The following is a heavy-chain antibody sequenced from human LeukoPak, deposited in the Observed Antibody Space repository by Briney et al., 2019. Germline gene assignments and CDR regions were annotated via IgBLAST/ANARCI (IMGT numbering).Heavy chain of an antibody. J-gene: IGHJ4*02. CDR2: ISAYNGNT. Sequence: GASVKVSFKASGYTFTSYGISWVRQAPGQGLEWMGWISAYNGNTNYAQKLQGRVTMTTDTSTSTAYMELRSLRSDDTAVYYCARDGYCSSTSCFPMWDYFDYWGQGTLVTVSS. D-gene: IGHD2-2*03. CDR3: ARDGYCSSTSCFPMWDYFDY. CDR1: GYTFTSYG. V-gene: IGHV1-18*01.